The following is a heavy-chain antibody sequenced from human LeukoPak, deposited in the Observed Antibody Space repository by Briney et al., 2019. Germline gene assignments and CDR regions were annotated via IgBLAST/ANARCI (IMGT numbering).Heavy chain of an antibody. Sequence: GGSLRLSCAASGFTFSSYAMHWVRQAPGKGLEWVAVISYDGSNTYYADSVKGRFTISRDNSKNTLYLQMNSLRAEDTAVYYCVRDYCTKGVCYGFDYWGQGTLVTVSS. J-gene: IGHJ4*02. CDR3: VRDYCTKGVCYGFDY. V-gene: IGHV3-30*01. CDR2: ISYDGSNT. D-gene: IGHD2-8*01. CDR1: GFTFSSYA.